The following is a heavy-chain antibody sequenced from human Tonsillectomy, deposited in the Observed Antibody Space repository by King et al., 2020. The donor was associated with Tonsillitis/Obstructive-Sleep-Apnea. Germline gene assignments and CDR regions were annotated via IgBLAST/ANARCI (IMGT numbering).Heavy chain of an antibody. Sequence: QLVQSGAEVKKPGASVKVSCKASGYIFNSFGLSWVRQAPGQGLEWMGWISGFNGNTHYAQKFQGRVTMNTDTSTSTAYMELRSLRADDTAVYYCAREKGIVLYNCLDSWGQGTLVTVSS. CDR3: AREKGIVLYNCLDS. D-gene: IGHD5/OR15-5a*01. CDR2: ISGFNGNT. V-gene: IGHV1-18*01. CDR1: GYIFNSFG. J-gene: IGHJ5*01.